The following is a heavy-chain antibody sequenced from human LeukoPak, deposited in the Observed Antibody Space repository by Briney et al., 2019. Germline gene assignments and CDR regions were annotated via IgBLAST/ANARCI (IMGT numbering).Heavy chain of an antibody. D-gene: IGHD2-15*01. CDR2: IYPGDSDT. J-gene: IGHJ4*02. Sequence: GESLEISCKGPGYSFNTYWIGWVRQMPGKGLEWMGIIYPGDSDTRYSPSFEGQVTISADKSISTAYLQWSSLKASDTAMYYCATGGYCSGGSCYSFFDYWGQGTLVTVSS. CDR3: ATGGYCSGGSCYSFFDY. V-gene: IGHV5-51*01. CDR1: GYSFNTYW.